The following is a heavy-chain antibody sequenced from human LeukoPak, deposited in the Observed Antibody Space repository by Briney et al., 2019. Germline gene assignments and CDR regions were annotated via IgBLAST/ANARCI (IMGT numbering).Heavy chain of an antibody. Sequence: EASVKVSCKVSGYTLTELSMHWVRQAPGKGLEWMGGFDPEDGETIYAQKFQGRVTMTEDTSTDTAYMELCSLRSEDTAVYYCATTAVAGTLWRYWGQGTLVTVSS. J-gene: IGHJ4*02. CDR1: GYTLTELS. D-gene: IGHD6-19*01. V-gene: IGHV1-24*01. CDR3: ATTAVAGTLWRY. CDR2: FDPEDGET.